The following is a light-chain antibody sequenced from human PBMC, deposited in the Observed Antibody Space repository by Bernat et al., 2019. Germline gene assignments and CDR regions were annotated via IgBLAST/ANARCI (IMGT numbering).Light chain of an antibody. CDR3: QQANNFLFT. CDR1: QDISTW. CDR2: AAS. Sequence: DIQMTQSPSSVSASVGDRVTITCRVSQDISTWLAWYQQKPGKAPKLLIYAASTLQRGVPPRFVGSGSGTDFTLTITSLEPEDLATYYCQQANNFLFTFGPGTKV. V-gene: IGKV1-12*01. J-gene: IGKJ3*01.